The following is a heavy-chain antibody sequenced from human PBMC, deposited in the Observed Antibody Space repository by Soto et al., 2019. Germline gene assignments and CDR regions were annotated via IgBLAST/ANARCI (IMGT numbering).Heavy chain of an antibody. Sequence: QVQLQESGPGLVKPSQTLSLTCTVSGGSISSGGYYWTWIRQHPGKGLEWIGYNYYSGITYYNPSPKGRVTXSXXXSXXQFSLKLSSVTAADTAVYYCARGSSIAGLYYGMDVWGQGTTVTVSS. D-gene: IGHD6-6*01. CDR3: ARGSSIAGLYYGMDV. CDR2: NYYSGIT. V-gene: IGHV4-31*03. CDR1: GGSISSGGYY. J-gene: IGHJ6*02.